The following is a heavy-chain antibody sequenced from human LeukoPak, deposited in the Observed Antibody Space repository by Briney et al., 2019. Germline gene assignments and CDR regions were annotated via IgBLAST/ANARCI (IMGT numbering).Heavy chain of an antibody. CDR3: ARDWGYTSYVGSIGY. D-gene: IGHD5-12*01. CDR1: GFTFSSYS. CDR2: ISSSSSYI. Sequence: GGSLRLSCAASGFTFSSYSMNWVRQAPGKGLEWVSSISSSSSYIYYADSVKGRFTISRDNAKNSLYLQMNSLRTEDTAVYYCARDWGYTSYVGSIGYWGQGTLVTVSS. V-gene: IGHV3-21*01. J-gene: IGHJ4*02.